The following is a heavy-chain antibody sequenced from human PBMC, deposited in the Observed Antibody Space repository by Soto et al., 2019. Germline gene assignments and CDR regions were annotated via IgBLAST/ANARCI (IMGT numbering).Heavy chain of an antibody. D-gene: IGHD3-16*01. CDR1: GYTFTSDW. CDR2: IYPGDSDT. V-gene: IGHV5-51*03. J-gene: IGHJ2*01. Sequence: EVQLVQSGAEVKKQGESLRISCKGSGYTFTSDWIGWVRQMPGKGLEWMGIIYPGDSDTRYSPSFQGQVTISADKSINTAYLQWSSLKASDTAMYYCARPFHRQWYFYLWGRGTLVTVSS. CDR3: ARPFHRQWYFYL.